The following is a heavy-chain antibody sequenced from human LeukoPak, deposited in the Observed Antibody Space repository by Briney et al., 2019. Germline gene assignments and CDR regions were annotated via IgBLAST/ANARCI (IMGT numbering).Heavy chain of an antibody. J-gene: IGHJ4*02. Sequence: ASVKVSCKASGYTFTGYYKHWVRQAPGQGLEWMGWFNPNSGDTSFAQKFQGRVTTTRDTSISTAYMELSRLRSDDTAVYYCAAVVGTGDYWGQGTLVTVSS. V-gene: IGHV1-2*02. D-gene: IGHD2-2*01. CDR1: GYTFTGYY. CDR3: AAVVGTGDY. CDR2: FNPNSGDT.